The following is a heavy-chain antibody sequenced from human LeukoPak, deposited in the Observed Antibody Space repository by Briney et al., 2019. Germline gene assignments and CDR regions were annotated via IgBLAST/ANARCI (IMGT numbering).Heavy chain of an antibody. D-gene: IGHD5-24*01. V-gene: IGHV3-48*03. J-gene: IGHJ4*02. CDR1: GFTFSSYE. CDR3: AKDHSGDGYNGDFDY. Sequence: PGGCLRLSCSASGFTFSSYEMNWVRQAPGKGLEWVSYISSSGGTIYYADSVKGRFTISRDNSKNTLYLQMNSLRAEDTAVYYCAKDHSGDGYNGDFDYWGQGTLVTVSS. CDR2: ISSSGGTI.